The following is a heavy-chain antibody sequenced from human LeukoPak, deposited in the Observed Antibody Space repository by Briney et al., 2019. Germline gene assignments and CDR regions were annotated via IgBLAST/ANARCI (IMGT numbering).Heavy chain of an antibody. CDR2: ISAYNGNT. CDR1: GYIFINYG. Sequence: ASVKVSCKASGYIFINYGINWVRQAPGQGLEWMGWISAYNGNTNYAQKLQGRVTMTTDTSTSTAYMELRSLRSDDTAVYYCARDSPYYDFWSGYQIYFDYWGQGTLVTVSS. V-gene: IGHV1-18*01. D-gene: IGHD3-3*01. CDR3: ARDSPYYDFWSGYQIYFDY. J-gene: IGHJ4*02.